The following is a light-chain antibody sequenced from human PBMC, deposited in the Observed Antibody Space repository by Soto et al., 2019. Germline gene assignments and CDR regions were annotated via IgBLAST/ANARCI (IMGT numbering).Light chain of an antibody. Sequence: EIVMTQSPAPLSVSPGERATLSCRASQSVSSNLAWYQQKPGQAPRLLIYGASTWATGVPARFSGSGSGTEFTLTISSLQSEDFAVYYCQQYNNWPITLGQGTRLEIK. CDR3: QQYNNWPIT. V-gene: IGKV3-15*01. J-gene: IGKJ5*01. CDR1: QSVSSN. CDR2: GAS.